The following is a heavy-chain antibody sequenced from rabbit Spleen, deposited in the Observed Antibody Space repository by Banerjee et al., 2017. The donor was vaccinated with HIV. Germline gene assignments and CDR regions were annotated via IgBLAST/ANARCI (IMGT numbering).Heavy chain of an antibody. CDR1: GFSFSSGYY. D-gene: IGHD1-1*01. V-gene: IGHV1S45*01. Sequence: QEQLVESGGGLVQPEGSLTLTCTASGFSFSSGYYMCWVRQAPGKGLEWITCIYTSTGSIDYASWAKGRFTISKTSSTTVTLQMTSLTAADTATYFCARNYVNAFDPWGPGTLVTVS. J-gene: IGHJ2*01. CDR3: ARNYVNAFDP. CDR2: IYTSTGSI.